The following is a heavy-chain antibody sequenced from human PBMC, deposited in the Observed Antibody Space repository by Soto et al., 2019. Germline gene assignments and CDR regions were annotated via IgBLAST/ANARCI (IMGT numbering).Heavy chain of an antibody. Sequence: SVKVSCKASGGTFSIYAISCVLQSPLQWLDWMGGIIPIFGTANYAQKFRGRVTITADESTSTAYMELSSLRSEDTAVYYCARSVLPNWNYVHGAFDIWGQGTMVTVSS. CDR2: IIPIFGTA. CDR1: GGTFSIYA. CDR3: ARSVLPNWNYVHGAFDI. J-gene: IGHJ3*02. V-gene: IGHV1-69*13. D-gene: IGHD1-7*01.